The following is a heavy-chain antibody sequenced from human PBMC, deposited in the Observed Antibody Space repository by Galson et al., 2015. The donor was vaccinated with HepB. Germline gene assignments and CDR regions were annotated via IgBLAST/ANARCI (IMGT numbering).Heavy chain of an antibody. CDR2: IYSGGST. V-gene: IGHV3-53*01. J-gene: IGHJ3*02. CDR1: GFTVSSNY. D-gene: IGHD6-6*01. Sequence: SLRLSCAASGFTVSSNYMSWVRQAPGKGLEWVSVIYSGGSTYYADSVKGRFTISRDNSKNTLYLQMNSLRAEDTAVYYCASDRGSSIAARDAFDIWGQGTMVTVSS. CDR3: ASDRGSSIAARDAFDI.